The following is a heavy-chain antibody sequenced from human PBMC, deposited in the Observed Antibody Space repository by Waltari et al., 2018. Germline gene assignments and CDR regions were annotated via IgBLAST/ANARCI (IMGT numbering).Heavy chain of an antibody. CDR3: ARGRIHYTSNWFDP. Sequence: QVQLQESGPGQVKPSATLSLTCSVSNGSITGFFWNWIRQSPGKGLEWIGYIYYTGSTDYNPSLKSRVTISVDTAKNQFSLRLNSVTAADTGVYYCARGRIHYTSNWFDPWGQGTLVTVSS. D-gene: IGHD3-10*01. V-gene: IGHV4-59*01. CDR1: NGSITGFF. J-gene: IGHJ5*02. CDR2: IYYTGST.